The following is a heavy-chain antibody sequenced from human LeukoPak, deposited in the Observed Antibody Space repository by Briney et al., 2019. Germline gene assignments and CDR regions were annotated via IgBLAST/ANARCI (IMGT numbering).Heavy chain of an antibody. D-gene: IGHD3-10*01. V-gene: IGHV3-23*01. J-gene: IGHJ6*03. CDR2: ISGSGGST. Sequence: GGSLRLSCAASGFSFSSYAMNWVRQAPGKGLEWVSAISGSGGSTYYADSVKGRFTISRDNSKNTLYLQMNSLRAEDTAVYYCAKNDGSGSYVQDYYYYYMDVWGKGTTVTVSS. CDR1: GFSFSSYA. CDR3: AKNDGSGSYVQDYYYYYMDV.